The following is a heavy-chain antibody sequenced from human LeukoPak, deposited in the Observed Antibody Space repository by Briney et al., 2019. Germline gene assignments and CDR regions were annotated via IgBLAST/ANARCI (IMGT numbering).Heavy chain of an antibody. Sequence: SVKVSCKASGGTFSSYAISWVRQAPGQGLEWMGGIIPIFGTANYAQKFQGRVTITTDESTSTAYMELSSLRSEDTAVYYCAKGYSSSWSPFDYWGQGTLDTVSS. V-gene: IGHV1-69*05. CDR3: AKGYSSSWSPFDY. J-gene: IGHJ4*02. CDR1: GGTFSSYA. D-gene: IGHD6-13*01. CDR2: IIPIFGTA.